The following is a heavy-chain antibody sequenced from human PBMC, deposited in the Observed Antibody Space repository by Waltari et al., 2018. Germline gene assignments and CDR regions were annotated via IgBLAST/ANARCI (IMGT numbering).Heavy chain of an antibody. V-gene: IGHV3-7*01. CDR1: GFTFSRSW. CDR3: ARDLVATPP. CDR2: IQQNGSEK. Sequence: EVQLVESGGDLVQPGGSLRLSCAASGFTFSRSWMTWCRQAPGKGLEWVGNIQQNGSEKWYADSVRGRFTISRDNAMNSLYLQMNSLRVEDTAVYYCARDLVATPPWGQGTLVTVSS. J-gene: IGHJ5*02. D-gene: IGHD2-21*02.